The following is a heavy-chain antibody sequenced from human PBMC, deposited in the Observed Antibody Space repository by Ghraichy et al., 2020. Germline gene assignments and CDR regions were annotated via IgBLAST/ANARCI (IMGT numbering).Heavy chain of an antibody. CDR3: ARVSTSSYVFDI. CDR2: IYHSGTT. CDR1: GGSISSGDW. D-gene: IGHD5/OR15-5a*01. Sequence: SETLSLTCAVSGGSISSGDWWSWVRQPPGKGLEWIGEIYHSGTTNYNPSLKSRVTISIDKSKNQFSLKLTSVTAADTAVYYCARVSTSSYVFDIWGQGTMVTVSS. V-gene: IGHV4-4*02. J-gene: IGHJ3*02.